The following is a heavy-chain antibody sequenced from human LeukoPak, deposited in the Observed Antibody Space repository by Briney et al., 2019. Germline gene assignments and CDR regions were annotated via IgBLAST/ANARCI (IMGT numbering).Heavy chain of an antibody. Sequence: GGSLRLSCAASGFTFSSYSMNWVRQAPGKGLEWVSYISSSSSIIGHADSVKGRFTISRDNAKKSLYLQMNSLRDEDTAVYYCARGPINWTPSDYWGQGTLVTVSS. J-gene: IGHJ4*02. D-gene: IGHD1-20*01. CDR2: ISSSSSII. CDR1: GFTFSSYS. CDR3: ARGPINWTPSDY. V-gene: IGHV3-48*02.